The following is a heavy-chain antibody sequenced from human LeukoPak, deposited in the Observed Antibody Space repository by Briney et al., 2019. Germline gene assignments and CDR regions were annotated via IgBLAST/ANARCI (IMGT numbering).Heavy chain of an antibody. Sequence: SLRLSCAATGLIFDDYVMHWVRQAPGKGLEGVSGISWSSGIIGEADSVKGRFTISRDNAKNSLYLQMNSLRAEDTALYYCAKDSGYSYGTTFYYYYGMDVWGQGTTVTASS. CDR3: AKDSGYSYGTTFYYYYGMDV. D-gene: IGHD5-18*01. J-gene: IGHJ6*02. CDR1: GLIFDDYV. V-gene: IGHV3-9*01. CDR2: ISWSSGII.